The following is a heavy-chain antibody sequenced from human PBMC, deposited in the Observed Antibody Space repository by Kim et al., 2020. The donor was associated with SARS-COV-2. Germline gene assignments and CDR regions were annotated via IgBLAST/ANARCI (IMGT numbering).Heavy chain of an antibody. V-gene: IGHV4-61*01. D-gene: IGHD6-13*01. CDR3: ARNPPYSSSWAFDY. CDR2: IYYSGST. J-gene: IGHJ4*01. CDR1: GGSVSSGSYY. Sequence: SETLSLTCTVSGGSVSSGSYYWSWIRQPPGKGLEWIGYIYYSGSTNYNPSLKSRVTISVDTSKNQFSLKLSSVTAADTAVYYCARNPPYSSSWAFDYWG.